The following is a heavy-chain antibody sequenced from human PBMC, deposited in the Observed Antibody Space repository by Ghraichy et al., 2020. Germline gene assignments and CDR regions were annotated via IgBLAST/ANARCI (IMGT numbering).Heavy chain of an antibody. J-gene: IGHJ2*01. Sequence: SETLSLTCTVSGSSLGSFSLTWIRQPAGQGLEWIVRMSTSGNTNYSPSLKSRVTMSRDTPKNQFSLDLRSVTAADTAVYYCARIRGDGLYCYFDLWGRGTLVTVAS. V-gene: IGHV4-4*07. D-gene: IGHD3-10*01. CDR1: GSSLGSFS. CDR2: MSTSGNT. CDR3: ARIRGDGLYCYFDL.